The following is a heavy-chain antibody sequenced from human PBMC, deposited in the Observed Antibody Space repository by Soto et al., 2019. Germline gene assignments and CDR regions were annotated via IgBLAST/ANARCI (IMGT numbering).Heavy chain of an antibody. CDR2: ISAYNGST. J-gene: IGHJ5*02. D-gene: IGHD3-3*01. CDR1: GYTFTSYG. V-gene: IGHV1-18*01. Sequence: ASVKVSCKASGYTFTSYGISWVRQAPGQGLEWMGWISAYNGSTNYAQKLQGRVTMTTDTSTSTAYMELRSLRSDDTAVYYCARSRRSGKVLENWFDPWGQGTLVTVSS. CDR3: ARSRRSGKVLENWFDP.